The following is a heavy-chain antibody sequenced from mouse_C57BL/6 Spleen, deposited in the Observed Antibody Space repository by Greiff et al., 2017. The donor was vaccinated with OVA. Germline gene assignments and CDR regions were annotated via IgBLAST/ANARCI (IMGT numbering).Heavy chain of an antibody. J-gene: IGHJ4*01. V-gene: IGHV1-55*01. CDR1: GYTFTSYW. CDR3: AKGGYGSYDAMDY. CDR2: LSPGSGST. Sequence: QVQLQQPGAELVQPGASVKMSFKASGYTFTSYWLTWVKQRPGQGLEWIGDLSPGSGSTTYNEKFKSKATLTVDTSASTAYMQLSSLTSEDSAVYYCAKGGYGSYDAMDYWGQGTSVTVSS. D-gene: IGHD1-1*01.